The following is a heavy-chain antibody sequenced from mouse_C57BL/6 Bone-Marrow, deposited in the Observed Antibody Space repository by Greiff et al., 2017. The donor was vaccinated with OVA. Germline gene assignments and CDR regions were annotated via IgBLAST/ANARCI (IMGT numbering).Heavy chain of an antibody. CDR1: GYTFTSYT. CDR2: INPSSGYT. CDR3: ARGTTVPSGYFDV. D-gene: IGHD1-1*01. J-gene: IGHJ1*03. V-gene: IGHV1-4*01. Sequence: VQLQQSGAELARPGASVKMSCKASGYTFTSYTMHWVKQRPGQGLEWIGYINPSSGYTKYNQKFKDKATLTADKSSSTAYMQLSSLTSEDSAVYYCARGTTVPSGYFDVWGTGTTVTVSS.